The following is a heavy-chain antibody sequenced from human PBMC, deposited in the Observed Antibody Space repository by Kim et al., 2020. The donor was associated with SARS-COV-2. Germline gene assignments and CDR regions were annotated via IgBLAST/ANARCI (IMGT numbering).Heavy chain of an antibody. D-gene: IGHD6-13*01. V-gene: IGHV1-18*01. J-gene: IGHJ4*02. Sequence: ASVKVSCKASGYTFTSYGISWVRQAPEQGLEWMGWISAYNGNTNYAQKLQGRVTMTTDTSTSTAYMELRSLRSDDTAVYYCASGPIAAAGNLFDYWGQGTLVTVSS. CDR2: ISAYNGNT. CDR3: ASGPIAAAGNLFDY. CDR1: GYTFTSYG.